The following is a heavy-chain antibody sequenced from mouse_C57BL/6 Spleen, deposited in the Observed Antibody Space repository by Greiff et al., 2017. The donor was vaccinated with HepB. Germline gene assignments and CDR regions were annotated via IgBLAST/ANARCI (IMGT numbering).Heavy chain of an antibody. V-gene: IGHV5-17*03. CDR1: GFTFSDYG. Sequence: DVHLVESGGGLVKPGGSLKLSCAASGFTFSDYGMHWVRQAPEKGLEWVAYISSGGDYIYYADTVKGRFTISRDNARNTLYLQMSSLKSEDTAMYYCTTITTVVDWYFDVWGTGTTVTVSS. J-gene: IGHJ1*03. D-gene: IGHD1-1*01. CDR2: ISSGGDYI. CDR3: TTITTVVDWYFDV.